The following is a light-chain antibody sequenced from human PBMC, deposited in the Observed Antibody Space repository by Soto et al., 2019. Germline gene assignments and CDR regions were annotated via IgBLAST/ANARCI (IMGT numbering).Light chain of an antibody. V-gene: IGKV1-5*01. Sequence: DIQMTQSPSTLSASVGDTVTITFRASQSISRWLAWYQQKPGKAPKILISDASILENGVPSRFSGTGSGTEFTLTISNLQPDDFATYFCQQYNSFSLITFGQGTRLET. CDR1: QSISRW. CDR2: DAS. J-gene: IGKJ5*01. CDR3: QQYNSFSLIT.